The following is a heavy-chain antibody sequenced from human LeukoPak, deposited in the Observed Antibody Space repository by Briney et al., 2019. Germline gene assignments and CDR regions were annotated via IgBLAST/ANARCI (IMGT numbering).Heavy chain of an antibody. Sequence: PGGSLRLSCAASGFTVSSTYMSWVRQAPGKGLEWVSLIDSGGSPYYAGSVKGRFTISRDNSKSTLFLRMNGLRAEDTAVYYCARLVGSGSYHLDYWGQGTLVTVSS. CDR3: ARLVGSGSYHLDY. CDR2: IDSGGSP. CDR1: GFTVSSTY. D-gene: IGHD3-10*01. V-gene: IGHV3-66*04. J-gene: IGHJ4*02.